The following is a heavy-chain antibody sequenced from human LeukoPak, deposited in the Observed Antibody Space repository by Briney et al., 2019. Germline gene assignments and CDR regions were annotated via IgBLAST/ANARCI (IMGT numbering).Heavy chain of an antibody. CDR3: ARDQYDTWSRRGNFDS. Sequence: GGSLRLSCAASGFIFSSYTMHWIRQAPGKGLEWVSSISSSSSYIHCADSVKGRFTISRDNAKISLYLQMNSLRAEDTAVYYCARDQYDTWSRRGNFDSWGQGTLVIVSS. CDR1: GFIFSSYT. J-gene: IGHJ4*02. V-gene: IGHV3-21*06. D-gene: IGHD3-3*01. CDR2: ISSSSSYI.